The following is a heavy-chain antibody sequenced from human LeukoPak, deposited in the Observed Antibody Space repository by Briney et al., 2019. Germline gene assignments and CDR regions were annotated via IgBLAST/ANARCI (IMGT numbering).Heavy chain of an antibody. CDR3: ARGYYGSGDFYTAY. Sequence: GGSLRLSCAASGFSFSSYWMTWVRQAPGKGLEWVANIKQDGSEKHYVDSVKGRFTISRDNAENSLYLQMNSLRAEDTAVYYCARGYYGSGDFYTAYWGQRTLVTVSS. D-gene: IGHD3-10*01. J-gene: IGHJ4*02. V-gene: IGHV3-7*04. CDR1: GFSFSSYW. CDR2: IKQDGSEK.